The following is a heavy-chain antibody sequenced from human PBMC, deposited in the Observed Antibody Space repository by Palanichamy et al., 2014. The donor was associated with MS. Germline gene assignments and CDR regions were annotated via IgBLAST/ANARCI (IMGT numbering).Heavy chain of an antibody. CDR2: IWYDGSNK. V-gene: IGHV3-33*01. J-gene: IGHJ4*02. CDR3: ATYDGSGSYFG. Sequence: QVQLVEVWGRAWSSLGRSLRLSCEASGFTFSNYGMHWIRQAPGKGLEWVAVIWYDGSNKWYADSVKGRFTISRDNSKNTLSLQMNSLRVEDTAVYYCATYDGSGSYFGWGQGTLVTVSS. CDR1: GFTFSNYG. D-gene: IGHD3-10*01.